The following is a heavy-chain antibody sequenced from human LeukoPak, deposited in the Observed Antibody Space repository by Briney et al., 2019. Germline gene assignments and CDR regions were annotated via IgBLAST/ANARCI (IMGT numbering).Heavy chain of an antibody. CDR3: AREVGATIHDAFDI. CDR2: IKQDGSEK. J-gene: IGHJ3*02. D-gene: IGHD1-26*01. Sequence: GGSLRLSCAASGFTFSSYWMSWVRQAPGKGLEWVANIKQDGSEKYYVDSVKGRFTISRDNAKNSLYLQMNSLRAEDTAVYYCAREVGATIHDAFDIWGQGTMVTVSS. V-gene: IGHV3-7*01. CDR1: GFTFSSYW.